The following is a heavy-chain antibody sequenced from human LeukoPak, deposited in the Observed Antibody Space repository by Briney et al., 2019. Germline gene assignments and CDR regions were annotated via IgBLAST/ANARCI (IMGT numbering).Heavy chain of an antibody. D-gene: IGHD6-13*01. CDR1: GFTFSSYG. Sequence: GGSLRLSCAASGFTFSSYGMHWVRQAPGKGLEWVAFIRYDGNNKYYADSVKGRFTISRDNSKNTLYLQMNSLRAEDTAVYYCAKEGGSSWLFDYWGQGTLVTVSS. V-gene: IGHV3-30*02. CDR3: AKEGGSSWLFDY. CDR2: IRYDGNNK. J-gene: IGHJ4*02.